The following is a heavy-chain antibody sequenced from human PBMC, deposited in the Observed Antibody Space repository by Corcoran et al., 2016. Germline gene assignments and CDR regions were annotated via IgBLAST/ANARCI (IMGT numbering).Heavy chain of an antibody. CDR3: AAEGYSSSWYGYYYYGMDV. Sequence: QMQLVQSGPEVKKPGTSVKVSCKASGFTFTSSAVQWVRQARGQRLEWIGWIVVGSGNTNYAQKFQERVTITRDMSTSTAYMELSSLRSEDTAVYYCAAEGYSSSWYGYYYYGMDVWGQGTTVTVSS. CDR1: GFTFTSSA. J-gene: IGHJ6*02. D-gene: IGHD6-13*01. V-gene: IGHV1-58*01. CDR2: IVVGSGNT.